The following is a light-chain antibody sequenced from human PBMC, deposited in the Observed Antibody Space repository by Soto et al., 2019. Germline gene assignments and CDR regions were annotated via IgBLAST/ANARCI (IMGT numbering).Light chain of an antibody. CDR2: DAY. Sequence: DLPQTQSPSILSASVVDIVTITCRASQSLRSWLAWYQQKPGKAPKLLIYDAYSLESGVPSRFSGSGSGTDFTLTISSLQPEDFATYSCQQANSLPWTFGQGTKVDI. CDR1: QSLRSW. J-gene: IGKJ1*01. CDR3: QQANSLPWT. V-gene: IGKV1-5*01.